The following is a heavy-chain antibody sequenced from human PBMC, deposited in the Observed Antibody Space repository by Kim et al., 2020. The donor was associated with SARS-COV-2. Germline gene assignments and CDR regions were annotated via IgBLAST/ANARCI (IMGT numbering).Heavy chain of an antibody. V-gene: IGHV3-9*01. J-gene: IGHJ3*02. Sequence: DSVKGRFTISRDNAKNSLYLQMNSLRAEDTALYYCAKDKQQLGQHGAFDIWGQGTMVTVSS. CDR3: AKDKQQLGQHGAFDI. D-gene: IGHD6-13*01.